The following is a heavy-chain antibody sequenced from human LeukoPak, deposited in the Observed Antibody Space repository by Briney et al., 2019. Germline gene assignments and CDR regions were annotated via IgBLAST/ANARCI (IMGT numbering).Heavy chain of an antibody. D-gene: IGHD2-15*01. V-gene: IGHV4-59*01. CDR1: GGSISSYY. CDR3: ASYDPRGTFDY. Sequence: SETLSLTCTVSGGSISSYYWSWIRQPPGKGLEWIGYIYYSGSTNYNPSLMSRVTISVDTSKNQFSLKLSSVTAADTAVYYCASYDPRGTFDYWGQGTLVTVSS. CDR2: IYYSGST. J-gene: IGHJ4*02.